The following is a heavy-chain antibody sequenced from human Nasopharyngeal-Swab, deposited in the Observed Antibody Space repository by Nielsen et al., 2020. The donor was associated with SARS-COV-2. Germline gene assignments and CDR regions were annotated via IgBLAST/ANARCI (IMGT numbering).Heavy chain of an antibody. Sequence: WVRQAPGQGLEWMGWMNPNSGNTGYAQKFQGRVTMTRNTSISTAHMERSSLRSEDTAVYYCARRVAGSRRAFDIWGQGTMVTVSS. CDR3: ARRVAGSRRAFDI. J-gene: IGHJ3*02. V-gene: IGHV1-8*01. D-gene: IGHD6-19*01. CDR2: MNPNSGNT.